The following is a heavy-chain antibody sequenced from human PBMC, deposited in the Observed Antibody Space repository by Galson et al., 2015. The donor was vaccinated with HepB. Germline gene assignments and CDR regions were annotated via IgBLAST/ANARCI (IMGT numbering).Heavy chain of an antibody. D-gene: IGHD6-19*01. CDR2: ISYDGSNK. V-gene: IGHV3-30*04. CDR1: GFTFSNYT. Sequence: SLRLSCAASGFTFSNYTMHWVRQAPGKGLEWVAVISYDGSNKYYADSVKGRFTISRDNSKNTLYLQMNSLRTEDTAVYYCAREPIRWSSGWYGVDYWGQGTLVTVSS. CDR3: AREPIRWSSGWYGVDY. J-gene: IGHJ4*02.